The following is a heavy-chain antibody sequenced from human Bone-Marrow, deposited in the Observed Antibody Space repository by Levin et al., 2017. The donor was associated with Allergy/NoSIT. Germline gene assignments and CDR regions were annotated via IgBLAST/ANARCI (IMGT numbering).Heavy chain of an antibody. D-gene: IGHD2-2*01. Sequence: PSETLSLTCTVSGGAVSNRAYYWGWLRQPPGKGLEWIGSIYQTGNTFYSPSLESRVTISLDRSNNQVSLKLSSVTAADTATYYCASASTDCARTCGSFDLWGQGTMVVVSS. V-gene: IGHV4-39*07. CDR3: ASASTDCARTCGSFDL. CDR1: GGAVSNRAYY. CDR2: IYQTGNT. J-gene: IGHJ3*01.